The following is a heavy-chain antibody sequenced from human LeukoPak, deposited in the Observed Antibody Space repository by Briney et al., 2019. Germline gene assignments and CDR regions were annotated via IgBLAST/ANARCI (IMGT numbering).Heavy chain of an antibody. Sequence: GGSLRLSCAASGFTFSSYEMNWVRQAPGKGLEWVSYISSSGSTIYYADSVKGRFTISRDNAKNSLYLQMNSLRAEDTAVYYCARGGSYSPFDYWGQGTLVTVSS. J-gene: IGHJ4*02. V-gene: IGHV3-48*03. CDR3: ARGGSYSPFDY. D-gene: IGHD6-13*01. CDR2: ISSSGSTI. CDR1: GFTFSSYE.